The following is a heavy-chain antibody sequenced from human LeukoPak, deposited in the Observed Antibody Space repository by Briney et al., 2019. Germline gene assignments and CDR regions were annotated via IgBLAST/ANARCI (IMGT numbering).Heavy chain of an antibody. V-gene: IGHV3-23*01. Sequence: PGGSLRLSCAGSGFTFSSYAMSWVRQAPGKGLEWVSVISVSGGSTYYADSVKGRFTISRDNSKNTLYLQMNSLRGEDTAVYYCARGRGSGWFGYYYYGMDVWGQGTTVTVSS. J-gene: IGHJ6*02. CDR3: ARGRGSGWFGYYYYGMDV. CDR2: ISVSGGST. CDR1: GFTFSSYA. D-gene: IGHD6-19*01.